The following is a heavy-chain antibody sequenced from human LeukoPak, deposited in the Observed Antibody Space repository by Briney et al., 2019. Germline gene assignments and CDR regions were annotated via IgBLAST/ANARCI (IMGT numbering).Heavy chain of an antibody. V-gene: IGHV3-23*01. Sequence: PSETLSLTCAVYGGSFSNRYWSWIRQSPGKGLEWVSAISGGGGATFYADSVKGRFTISRDNSKNTLYLQMNGLRAEDTAVYYCAKDRRGNAPRGAFDIWGQGTMVTVSS. D-gene: IGHD1-1*01. CDR3: AKDRRGNAPRGAFDI. CDR1: GGSFSNRY. J-gene: IGHJ3*02. CDR2: ISGGGGAT.